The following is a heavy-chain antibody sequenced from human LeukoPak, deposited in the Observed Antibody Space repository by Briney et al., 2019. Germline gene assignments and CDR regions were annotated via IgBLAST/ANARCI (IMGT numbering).Heavy chain of an antibody. CDR1: GFTFSNYA. Sequence: GGSLRLSCAASGFTFSNYALHWVRQAPGKGLEWVSIIYSGGSTFYADSVKGRFTISGDNSKNTLYLQMNSLRAEDTAVYYCARGGSYLSAFDIWGQGTMVTVSS. J-gene: IGHJ3*02. D-gene: IGHD1-26*01. CDR3: ARGGSYLSAFDI. V-gene: IGHV3-53*01. CDR2: IYSGGST.